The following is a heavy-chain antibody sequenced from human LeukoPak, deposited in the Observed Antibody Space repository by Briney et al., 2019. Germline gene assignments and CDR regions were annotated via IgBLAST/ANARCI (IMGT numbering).Heavy chain of an antibody. CDR1: GYTFTSYD. J-gene: IGHJ4*02. CDR2: MSPNSGDT. Sequence: ASVKVSCKASGYTFTSYDFNWVRQATGQRPEWMGWMSPNSGDTGYAQKFQDRVTMTRNTSLSTAYMELSSLRSDDTAVYYCARGPPNWGYDYWGPGTLVTVSS. CDR3: ARGPPNWGYDY. V-gene: IGHV1-8*01. D-gene: IGHD7-27*01.